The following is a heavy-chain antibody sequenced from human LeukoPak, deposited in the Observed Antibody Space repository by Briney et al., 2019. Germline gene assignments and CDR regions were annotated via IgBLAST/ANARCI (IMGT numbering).Heavy chain of an antibody. J-gene: IGHJ6*02. V-gene: IGHV3-66*01. D-gene: IGHD3-9*01. CDR2: IYSGGST. CDR1: GFTVSSNY. Sequence: GGSLRLSCAASGFTVSSNYMSWVRQAPGKGLEWVSVIYSGGSTYYAVSVKGRFTISRDNSKNTLYLQMNSLRAEDTAVYYCARDAFLGRYCDWLPPHRDYGMDVWGQGTTVTVSS. CDR3: ARDAFLGRYCDWLPPHRDYGMDV.